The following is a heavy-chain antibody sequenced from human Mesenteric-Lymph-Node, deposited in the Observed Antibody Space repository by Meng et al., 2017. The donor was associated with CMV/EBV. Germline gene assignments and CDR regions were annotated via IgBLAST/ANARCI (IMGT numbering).Heavy chain of an antibody. Sequence: PETLSLTCTVSGDSISSSSYYWDWIRQPPGKGLEWIGSIYYSGTTYYNPSLKSRVTISVDTSKNQFSLKLNSVTAADTAVYYCARGKMTYGRGGYYFDYWGQGTLVTVSS. CDR3: ARGKMTYGRGGYYFDY. CDR1: GDSISSSSYY. CDR2: IYYSGTT. D-gene: IGHD3-10*01. J-gene: IGHJ4*02. V-gene: IGHV4-39*07.